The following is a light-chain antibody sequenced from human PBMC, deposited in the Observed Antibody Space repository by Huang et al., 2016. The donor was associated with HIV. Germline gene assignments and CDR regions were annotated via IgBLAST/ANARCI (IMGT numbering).Light chain of an antibody. CDR2: DGS. CDR3: QHYNNWPPGNT. CDR1: QRVSSN. V-gene: IGKV3-15*01. J-gene: IGKJ5*01. Sequence: IIMMQSPATLSVSPGDWATLSCRASQRVSSNVAWYQVRPGQPPRRLIYDGSTRATGTPARFSGSGSQTEFTLTIINPQPEDFAIYYCQHYNNWPPGNTFGQGTRLEIK.